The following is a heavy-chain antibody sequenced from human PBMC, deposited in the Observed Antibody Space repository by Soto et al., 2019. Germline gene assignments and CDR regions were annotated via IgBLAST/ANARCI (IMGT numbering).Heavy chain of an antibody. V-gene: IGHV4-30-4*01. Sequence: QVQLQESGPGLVKPSQTLSLTCSISGASISSDDYYWSWFRQPPGKGLEWIGYISYSESTYYNPSLKGRITISVDTSKTKFSLIVSSVTAADTAVFYCAREVNNYYGMDVWGQGTTVTVSS. CDR2: ISYSEST. CDR1: GASISSDDYY. J-gene: IGHJ6*02. CDR3: AREVNNYYGMDV.